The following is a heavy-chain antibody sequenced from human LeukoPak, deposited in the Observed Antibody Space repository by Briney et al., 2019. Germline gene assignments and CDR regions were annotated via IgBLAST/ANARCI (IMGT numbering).Heavy chain of an antibody. CDR3: ARADYDNSAFFFAF. CDR1: GFTFSTYE. J-gene: IGHJ4*02. CDR2: IGSSGTTI. D-gene: IGHD3-22*01. Sequence: GGSLRLSCAASGFTFSTYEMTWVRQAPGKGLEWISYIGSSGTTIFYADSVKGRFTISRDNAKNSIYLQMNSLRAEDTAFYYCARADYDNSAFFFAFWGRGTLVNVFS. V-gene: IGHV3-48*03.